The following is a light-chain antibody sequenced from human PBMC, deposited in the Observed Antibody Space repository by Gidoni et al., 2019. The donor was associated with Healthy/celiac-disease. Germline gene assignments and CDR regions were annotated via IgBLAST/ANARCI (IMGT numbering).Light chain of an antibody. V-gene: IGKV1-8*01. CDR3: QQYDSSLFT. CDR2: AAS. J-gene: IGKJ3*01. CDR1: QGISSS. Sequence: AIRLTQSPSSLSASTGDRVTITCRASQGISSSLAWYQQKPGKAPKLLIYAASTLQSGVPSRFSGSGSGTEFTLTISCRQSEDLATYYCQQYDSSLFTFXPXTKVDIK.